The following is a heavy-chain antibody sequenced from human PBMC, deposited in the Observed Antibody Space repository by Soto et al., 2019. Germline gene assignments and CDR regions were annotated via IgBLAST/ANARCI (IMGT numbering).Heavy chain of an antibody. CDR2: IIPVFGTP. V-gene: IGHV1-69*12. D-gene: IGHD3-22*01. J-gene: IGHJ6*02. Sequence: QVQLVQSGAEVKKPGSSVKVSCKASGGSLSNYGTSWVRQAPGQGLEWMGAIIPVFGTPNYAQKLQDRVTITADESTTTVYMEVRSLTSEDTAVYYCARGDATKIVVTTYYAMDVWGQGTTVTVSS. CDR3: ARGDATKIVVTTYYAMDV. CDR1: GGSLSNYG.